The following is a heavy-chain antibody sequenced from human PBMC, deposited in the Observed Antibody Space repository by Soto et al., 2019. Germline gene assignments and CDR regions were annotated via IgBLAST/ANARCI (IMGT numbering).Heavy chain of an antibody. V-gene: IGHV4-31*03. CDR2: IYYSGTT. CDR1: GGSISSGGYY. CDR3: ASLETEYYYGSGSFDY. Sequence: QVQLQESGPGLVKPSQTLSLTCTVSGGSISSGGYYWSWIRQHPGKGLEWIGYIYYSGTTYYKPSLKSRVTTTEDRSKNLLALKLGSVTAADTSVYYSASLETEYYYGSGSFDYCGLGTLVTVSS. J-gene: IGHJ4*02. D-gene: IGHD3-10*01.